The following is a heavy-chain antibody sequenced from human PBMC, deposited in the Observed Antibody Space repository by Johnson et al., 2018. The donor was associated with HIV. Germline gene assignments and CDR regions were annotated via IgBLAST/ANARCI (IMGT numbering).Heavy chain of an antibody. D-gene: IGHD6-13*01. CDR1: GFTFSSYP. CDR3: AKELSSSWTGDAFDI. Sequence: QMMLVESGGGVVQPGRSPRLACAASGFTFSSYPMHWVRQAPGKGLEWVAVISYDGRNKYYADSVKGRFTISRDNSKNTLYLQMNSLRAEDTAIYYCAKELSSSWTGDAFDIWGQGTMVTVSS. V-gene: IGHV3-30*04. J-gene: IGHJ3*02. CDR2: ISYDGRNK.